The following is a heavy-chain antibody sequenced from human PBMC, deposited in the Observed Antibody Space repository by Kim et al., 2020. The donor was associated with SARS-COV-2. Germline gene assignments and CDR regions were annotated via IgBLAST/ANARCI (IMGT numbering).Heavy chain of an antibody. CDR1: GFTFSGYA. V-gene: IGHV3-30*04. D-gene: IGHD2-15*01. CDR2: ISCDGSNN. Sequence: GGSLRLSCAASGFTFSGYAMHWVRQAPGKGLEWVAVISCDGSNNDSAYSVTGRFSISRDNSKNTLYAQMQSLRVEAKAASDCAREWRSVYIVYCGEGTLV. CDR3: AREWRSVYIVY. J-gene: IGHJ1*01.